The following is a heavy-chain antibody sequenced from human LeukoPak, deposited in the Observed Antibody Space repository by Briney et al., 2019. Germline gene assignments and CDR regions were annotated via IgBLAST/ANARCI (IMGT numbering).Heavy chain of an antibody. CDR1: GGYISTSNYY. Sequence: SETLSLTCSVSGGYISTSNYYWGWIRQPPGKGLEWIGTTYYSGSTYYNPSLQSRVTISLDTSKNQFSLHVRSVTAVDTATYYCARFFYYDASLPPYWGQGTLVIVSS. D-gene: IGHD3-16*01. CDR3: ARFFYYDASLPPY. J-gene: IGHJ4*02. CDR2: TYYSGST. V-gene: IGHV4-39*01.